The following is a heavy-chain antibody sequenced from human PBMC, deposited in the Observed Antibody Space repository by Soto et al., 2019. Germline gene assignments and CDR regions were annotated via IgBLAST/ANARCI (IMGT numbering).Heavy chain of an antibody. CDR2: ISGRGGST. D-gene: IGHD6-19*01. CDR3: AKSTAMGYSSGCYDI. V-gene: IGHV3-23*01. CDR1: GFTFTTAW. Sequence: GGSLRLSCAASGFTFTTAWISWVRQAPGKGLEWVSAISGRGGSTYYADSVKGRFTISRDNSKNTLYLQMNSLRAEDTAVYYCAKSTAMGYSSGCYDIWGQGTLVTVSS. J-gene: IGHJ4*02.